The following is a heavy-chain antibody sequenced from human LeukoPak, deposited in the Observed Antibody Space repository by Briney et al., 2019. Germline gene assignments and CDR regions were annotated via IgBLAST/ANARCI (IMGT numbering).Heavy chain of an antibody. CDR1: GGTFSSYA. CDR3: ARENRYFDWSRAFDI. D-gene: IGHD3-9*01. CDR2: IIPIFDSA. Sequence: GASVTVSCKASGGTFSSYAISWVRQAPGQGLEWMGGIIPIFDSANHAQKFQGRVTITADESTSTAYMELSSLRSEDTAVYYCARENRYFDWSRAFDIWGQGTMVTVSS. V-gene: IGHV1-69*13. J-gene: IGHJ3*02.